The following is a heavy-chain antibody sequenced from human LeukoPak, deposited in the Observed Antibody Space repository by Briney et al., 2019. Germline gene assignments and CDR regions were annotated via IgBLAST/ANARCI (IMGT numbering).Heavy chain of an antibody. CDR1: GFTFSSYA. V-gene: IGHV3-23*01. CDR3: AKALGGFGVDY. CDR2: ISGSDGST. D-gene: IGHD3-10*01. Sequence: GGSLRLSCAASGFTFSSYAMTWVRQAPGKGLEWVSTISGSDGSTYYADSVKGRFTISRDNSKNTLYLQMNSLRAEDTAVYYCAKALGGFGVDYWGQGTLVTVSS. J-gene: IGHJ4*02.